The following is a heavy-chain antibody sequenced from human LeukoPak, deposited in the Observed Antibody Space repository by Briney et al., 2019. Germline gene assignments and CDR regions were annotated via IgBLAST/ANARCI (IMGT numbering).Heavy chain of an antibody. CDR1: GFTFSSYA. D-gene: IGHD3-22*01. J-gene: IGHJ4*02. CDR3: AKDRPNYYGTNGHYYRRDGGC. V-gene: IGHV3-23*01. CDR2: TSSSGETT. Sequence: PGGSLRLSCVASGFTFSSYAMSWVRQAAGKGLEWVSSTSSSGETTYYADSVKGRFTISRDNSRNTLYLQMNSLRAEDTAVYYCAKDRPNYYGTNGHYYRRDGGCWGQGTLVTVSS.